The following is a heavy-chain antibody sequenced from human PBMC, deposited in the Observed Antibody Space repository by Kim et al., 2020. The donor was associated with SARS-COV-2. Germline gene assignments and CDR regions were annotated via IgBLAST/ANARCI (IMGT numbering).Heavy chain of an antibody. J-gene: IGHJ6*02. D-gene: IGHD2-15*01. V-gene: IGHV3-9*01. CDR2: ISWNSGSI. Sequence: GGSLRLSCAASGFTFDDYAMHWVRQAPGKGLEWVSGISWNSGSIGYADSVKGRFTISRDNAKNSLYLQMNSLRAEDTALYYCAKNKHSGGRYYYYYGMDVWGQGTTVTVSS. CDR1: GFTFDDYA. CDR3: AKNKHSGGRYYYYYGMDV.